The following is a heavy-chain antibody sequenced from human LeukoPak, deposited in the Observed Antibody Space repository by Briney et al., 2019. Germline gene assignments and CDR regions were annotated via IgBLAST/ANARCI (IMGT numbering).Heavy chain of an antibody. Sequence: PSGTLSLTCAVSGGSISSSNWWSWVRQPPGKGLEWIGEIYHSGSTNYNRSLKSRVTISVDKSKNQFSLKLSSVTAADTAVYYCARRSRSSWLVGSYFDYWGQGTLVTVSS. CDR2: IYHSGST. CDR3: ARRSRSSWLVGSYFDY. D-gene: IGHD6-19*01. CDR1: GGSISSSNW. J-gene: IGHJ4*02. V-gene: IGHV4-4*02.